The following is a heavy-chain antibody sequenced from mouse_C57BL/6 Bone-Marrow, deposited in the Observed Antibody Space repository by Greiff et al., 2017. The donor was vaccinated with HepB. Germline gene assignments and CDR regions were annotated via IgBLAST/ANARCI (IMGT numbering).Heavy chain of an antibody. J-gene: IGHJ4*01. CDR1: GYSFTGYY. D-gene: IGHD2-3*01. CDR2: INPSTGGT. V-gene: IGHV1-42*01. CDR3: ARYDGYSYYAMDY. Sequence: VQLQQPGAELVKPGASVKISCKASGYSFTGYYMNWVKQSPEKSLEWIGEINPSTGGTTYNQKFKAKATLTVDKSSSTAYMQLKSLTSEDSAVYYCARYDGYSYYAMDYWGQGTSVTVSS.